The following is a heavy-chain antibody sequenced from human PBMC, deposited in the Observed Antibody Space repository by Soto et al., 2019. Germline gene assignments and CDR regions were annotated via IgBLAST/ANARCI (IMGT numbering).Heavy chain of an antibody. CDR2: INPNSGGT. V-gene: IGHV1-2*02. Sequence: ASVKVSCKASGYTFTGYYMHWVRQAPGQGLEWMGWINPNSGGTNYAQKFQGRVTMTRDTSISTAYMELSRLRSDDTAVYYCARRIQLPRLGYDYWGQGTLVTVSS. CDR3: ARRIQLPRLGYDY. CDR1: GYTFTGYY. J-gene: IGHJ4*02. D-gene: IGHD5-18*01.